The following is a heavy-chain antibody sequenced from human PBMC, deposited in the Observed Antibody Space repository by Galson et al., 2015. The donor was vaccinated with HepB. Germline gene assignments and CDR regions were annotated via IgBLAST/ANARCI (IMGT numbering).Heavy chain of an antibody. V-gene: IGHV3-30-3*01. CDR1: GFTFSSYA. Sequence: SLRLSCAASGFTFSSYAMHWVRQAPGKGLEWVAVISYDGSNKYYADSVKGRFTISRDNSKNTLYLQMNSLRAEDTAVYYCARAQAAANDAFDIWGQGTMVTVSS. D-gene: IGHD6-13*01. CDR3: ARAQAAANDAFDI. CDR2: ISYDGSNK. J-gene: IGHJ3*02.